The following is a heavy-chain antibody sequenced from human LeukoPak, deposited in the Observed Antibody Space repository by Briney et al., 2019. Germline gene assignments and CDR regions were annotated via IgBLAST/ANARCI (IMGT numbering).Heavy chain of an antibody. CDR3: ATYSSLNRREFQY. V-gene: IGHV3-23*01. CDR1: GFTFSNYA. J-gene: IGHJ1*01. D-gene: IGHD3-22*01. CDR2: ISGSASST. Sequence: GGSLRLSCAASGFTFSNYAMSWVRQAPGKGLEWVSIISGSASSTYCGDSVKGRFTISRDNAKNSLYLQMNSLRAEDTAVYYCATYSSLNRREFQYWGQGTLLTVSS.